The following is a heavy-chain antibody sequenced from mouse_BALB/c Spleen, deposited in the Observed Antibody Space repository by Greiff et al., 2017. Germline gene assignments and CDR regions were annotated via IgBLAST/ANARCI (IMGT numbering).Heavy chain of an antibody. D-gene: IGHD2-2*01. J-gene: IGHJ2*01. CDR1: GYTFTSYY. CDR3: TIGVRRFDY. CDR2: INPSNGGT. Sequence: QVHVKQSGAELVKPGASVKLSCKASGYTFTSYYMYWVKQRPGQGLEWIGEINPSNGGTNFNEKFKSKATLTVDKSSSTAYMQLSSLTSEDSAVYYCTIGVRRFDYWGQGTTLTVSS. V-gene: IGHV1S16*01.